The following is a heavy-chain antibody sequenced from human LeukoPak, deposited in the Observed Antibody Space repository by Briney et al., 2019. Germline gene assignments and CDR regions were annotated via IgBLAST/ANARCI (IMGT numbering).Heavy chain of an antibody. CDR3: AKGDAYYYDASGRTFDY. Sequence: GGSLRLSCVVSGLTFSSFAMSWVRQAPGNGLEWVSSVSGSGGSTYYADSVKGRFTISRDNSKNTLYLQMSSLRAEDTAVYYCAKGDAYYYDASGRTFDYWGQGTLVTVSS. CDR2: VSGSGGST. V-gene: IGHV3-23*01. D-gene: IGHD3-22*01. CDR1: GLTFSSFA. J-gene: IGHJ4*02.